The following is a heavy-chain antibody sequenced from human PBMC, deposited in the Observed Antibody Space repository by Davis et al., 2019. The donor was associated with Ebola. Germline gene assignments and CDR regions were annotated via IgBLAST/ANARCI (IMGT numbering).Heavy chain of an antibody. V-gene: IGHV1-69*04. J-gene: IGHJ3*02. CDR3: AREQLWLLHDAFDI. D-gene: IGHD5-18*01. CDR1: GGTFSSYT. CDR2: IIPILGIA. Sequence: SVKVSCKASGGTFSSYTISWVRQAPGQGLEWMGRIIPILGIANYAQNVQGRVTMTTDTSTSTAYMEVGSLRSDDTAVYYCAREQLWLLHDAFDIWGQGTMVTVSS.